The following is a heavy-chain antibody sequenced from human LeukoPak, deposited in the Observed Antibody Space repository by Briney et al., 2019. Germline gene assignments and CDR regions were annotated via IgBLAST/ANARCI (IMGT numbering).Heavy chain of an antibody. CDR2: MNPNSGNT. CDR1: GYTFTSYD. J-gene: IGHJ4*02. CDR3: ARAGGGYNWNYYFDY. D-gene: IGHD1-7*01. Sequence: GASVKVSCKASGYTFTSYDINWVRQATGQGLEWMGWMNPNSGNTGYAQKIQGRVTITRNTSIRTAYMELSSLRSEDTAVYYCARAGGGYNWNYYFDYWGQGTLVTVSS. V-gene: IGHV1-8*03.